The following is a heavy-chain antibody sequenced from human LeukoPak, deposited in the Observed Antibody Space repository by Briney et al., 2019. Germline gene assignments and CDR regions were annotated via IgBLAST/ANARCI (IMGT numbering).Heavy chain of an antibody. CDR3: ARSLLIVTDAFDI. CDR2: ITSSSSYI. D-gene: IGHD2-8*01. Sequence: GGSLRLSCAASEFTFSTYSMNWVRQAPGKGLEWVSSITSSSSYIYYGDSVKGRFTISRDNAKNSLYLQMNSLRAEDTAVYYCARSLLIVTDAFDIWGQGTMVTVSS. J-gene: IGHJ3*02. CDR1: EFTFSTYS. V-gene: IGHV3-21*01.